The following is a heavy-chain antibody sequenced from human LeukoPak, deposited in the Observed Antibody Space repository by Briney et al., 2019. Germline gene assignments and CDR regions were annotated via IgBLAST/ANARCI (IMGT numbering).Heavy chain of an antibody. CDR3: AKYAHGSGTSFDP. V-gene: IGHV3-7*01. CDR2: IKKDGSEK. CDR1: GFSFSDYW. J-gene: IGHJ5*02. D-gene: IGHD3-10*01. Sequence: GGSLRLSCAASGFSFSDYWMSWVRQASGKGLEWVANIKKDGSEKHYVDSVKGRFTISRDNAKNSVYLQMSSLRAEDTAVYHCAKYAHGSGTSFDPWGQGILVTVSS.